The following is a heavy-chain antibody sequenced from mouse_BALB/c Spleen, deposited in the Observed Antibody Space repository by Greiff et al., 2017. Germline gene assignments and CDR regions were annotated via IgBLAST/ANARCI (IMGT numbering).Heavy chain of an antibody. CDR3: ANPYYRYDGFAY. CDR2: INPSTGYT. Sequence: QVQLQQSGAELAKPGASVKMSCKASGYTFTSYWMHWVKQRPGQGLEWIGYINPSTGYTEYNQKFKDKATLTADKSSSTAYMQLSSLTSEDSAVYYCANPYYRYDGFAYWGQGTLVTVSA. CDR1: GYTFTSYW. D-gene: IGHD2-14*01. J-gene: IGHJ3*01. V-gene: IGHV1-7*01.